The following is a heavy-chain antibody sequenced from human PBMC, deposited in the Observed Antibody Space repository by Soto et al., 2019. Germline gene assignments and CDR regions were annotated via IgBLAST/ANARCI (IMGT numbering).Heavy chain of an antibody. V-gene: IGHV1-69*13. CDR2: IIPIFGTA. Sequence: ASVKVSCKASGGTFSSYAISWVRQAPGQGLEWMGGIIPIFGTANYAQKLQGRVTITADESTSTAYMELSSLRSEDTAVYYCARKYCSSTSCYLYNWFDPWGQGTLVTVSS. CDR3: ARKYCSSTSCYLYNWFDP. J-gene: IGHJ5*02. CDR1: GGTFSSYA. D-gene: IGHD2-2*01.